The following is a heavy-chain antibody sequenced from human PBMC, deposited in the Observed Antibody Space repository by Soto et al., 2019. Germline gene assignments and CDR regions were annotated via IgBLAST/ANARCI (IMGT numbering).Heavy chain of an antibody. CDR3: AASVSSWPLPNWFDP. CDR1: GGTFSSYA. J-gene: IGHJ5*02. V-gene: IGHV1-69*12. D-gene: IGHD6-13*01. CDR2: IIPIFGTA. Sequence: QVQLVQSGAEVKKPGSSVKVSCKASGGTFSSYAISWVRQAPGQGLEWMGGIIPIFGTANYPQKFQGRVTITADESTSTAYMELSSLRSEDTAVYYCAASVSSWPLPNWFDPWGQGTLVTVSS.